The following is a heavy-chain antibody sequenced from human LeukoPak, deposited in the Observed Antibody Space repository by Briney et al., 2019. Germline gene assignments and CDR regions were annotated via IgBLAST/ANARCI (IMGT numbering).Heavy chain of an antibody. V-gene: IGHV1-18*01. CDR3: ARAAGNYDILTGYTSSAFDI. D-gene: IGHD3-9*01. Sequence: ASVKVSCKASGYTFTGYYVHWARQAPGQGLEWMGWISAYNGNTNYAQKLQGRVTMTTDTSTSTAYMELRSLRSDDTAVYYCARAAGNYDILTGYTSSAFDIWGQGTMVTVSS. CDR2: ISAYNGNT. CDR1: GYTFTGYY. J-gene: IGHJ3*02.